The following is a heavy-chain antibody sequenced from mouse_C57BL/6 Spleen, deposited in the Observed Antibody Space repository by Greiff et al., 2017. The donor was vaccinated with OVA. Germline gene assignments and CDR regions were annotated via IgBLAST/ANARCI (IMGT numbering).Heavy chain of an antibody. J-gene: IGHJ3*01. Sequence: QVQLQQPGTELVKPGASVKLSCKASGYTFTSYWMHWVKQRPGQGLEWIGNINPSNGGTNYNEKFKSKATLTVDKSSSTAYMQLSSLTSEDSAVYYGARDGAGGPWFAYWGQGTLVTVSA. V-gene: IGHV1-53*01. D-gene: IGHD2-3*01. CDR3: ARDGAGGPWFAY. CDR1: GYTFTSYW. CDR2: INPSNGGT.